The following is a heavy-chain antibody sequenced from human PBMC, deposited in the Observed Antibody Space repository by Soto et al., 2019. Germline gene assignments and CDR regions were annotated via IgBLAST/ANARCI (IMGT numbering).Heavy chain of an antibody. CDR2: INPNSGGT. Sequence: GASVKVSCKASGYTFTGYYMHWVRQAPGQGLEWMGWINPNSGGTNYAQKFQGWVTMTRDTSISTAYMELSRLRSDDTAVYYCAILTATTVPAQYYFDYWGQGTLVTVSS. CDR3: AILTATTVPAQYYFDY. CDR1: GYTFTGYY. J-gene: IGHJ4*02. D-gene: IGHD4-17*01. V-gene: IGHV1-2*04.